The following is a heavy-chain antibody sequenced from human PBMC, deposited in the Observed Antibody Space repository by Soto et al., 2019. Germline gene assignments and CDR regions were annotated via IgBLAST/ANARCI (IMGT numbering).Heavy chain of an antibody. Sequence: GGSLRLSCAASGFTFSSYWMHWVRQAPGKGLVWVSRINTDGSITSDADSVKGRFTISRDNAKNTLYLQMNSLRDEDTAVYYCARDGVAEIDYWGQGTLVPVSS. D-gene: IGHD5-12*01. CDR2: INTDGSIT. CDR1: GFTFSSYW. CDR3: ARDGVAEIDY. V-gene: IGHV3-74*01. J-gene: IGHJ4*02.